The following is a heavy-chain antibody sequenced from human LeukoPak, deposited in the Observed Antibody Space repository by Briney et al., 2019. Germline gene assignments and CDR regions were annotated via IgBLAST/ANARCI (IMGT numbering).Heavy chain of an antibody. CDR2: IKQDGSEK. Sequence: GGSLRLSCAASGFTFSSYWMSWVRQAPGKGLEWVANIKQDGSEKYYVDSGKGGFTISTDNAKNSLYLQMNSLRAEDTAVYYCASHAPGYCSSTSCYSYYYMDVWGKGTTVTISS. CDR1: GFTFSSYW. V-gene: IGHV3-7*01. CDR3: ASHAPGYCSSTSCYSYYYMDV. J-gene: IGHJ6*03. D-gene: IGHD2-2*03.